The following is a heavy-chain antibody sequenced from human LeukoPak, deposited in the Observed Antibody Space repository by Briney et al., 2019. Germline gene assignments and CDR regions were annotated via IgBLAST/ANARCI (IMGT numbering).Heavy chain of an antibody. CDR1: GFTFSRYE. J-gene: IGHJ4*02. Sequence: GGSLRLSCAASGFTFSRYEMNWVRQAPGKGLEWVSYISSSGNTIYYADSVKGRFTISRDNAKNALYLQMNSLRAEDTDVYYCARHGEYCSGGSCPFDNWGQGTLVTVSS. V-gene: IGHV3-48*03. CDR3: ARHGEYCSGGSCPFDN. CDR2: ISSSGNTI. D-gene: IGHD2-15*01.